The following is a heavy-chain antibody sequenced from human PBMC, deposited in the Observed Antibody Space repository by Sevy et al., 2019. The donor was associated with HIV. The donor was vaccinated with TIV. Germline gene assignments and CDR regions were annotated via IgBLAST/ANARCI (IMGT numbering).Heavy chain of an antibody. CDR3: ARVLSYSSSWYGSYYYYYMDV. J-gene: IGHJ6*03. CDR2: MNPNSGNT. V-gene: IGHV1-8*03. Sequence: ASVKVSCKASGYTFTSYDINWVRQATGQGLEWMGWMNPNSGNTGYAQTFQGRVTITRNTSISTAYMELSSLRSEDTAVYYCARVLSYSSSWYGSYYYYYMDVWGKGTTVTVS. D-gene: IGHD6-13*01. CDR1: GYTFTSYD.